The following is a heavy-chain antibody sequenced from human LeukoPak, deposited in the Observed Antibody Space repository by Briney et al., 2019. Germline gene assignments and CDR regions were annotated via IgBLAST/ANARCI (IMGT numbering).Heavy chain of an antibody. D-gene: IGHD3-3*01. CDR1: GYTFTCYY. Sequence: ASVKVSCKASGYTFTCYYMHWARQAPGQGLEWMGWINPNSGGTNYAQKFQGRVTMTRDTSISTAYMELSRLRSDDTAVYYCARSYYDFWSGYRPFDYWGQGTLVTVSS. CDR2: INPNSGGT. CDR3: ARSYYDFWSGYRPFDY. V-gene: IGHV1-2*02. J-gene: IGHJ4*02.